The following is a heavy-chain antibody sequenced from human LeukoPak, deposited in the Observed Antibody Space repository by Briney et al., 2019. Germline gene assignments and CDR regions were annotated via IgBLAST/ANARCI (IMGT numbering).Heavy chain of an antibody. CDR3: ARDDSTGYLYFDH. CDR2: IKQDGSEK. CDR1: GFTFSSYW. V-gene: IGHV3-7*05. J-gene: IGHJ4*02. Sequence: GGSLRLSCAASGFTFSSYWMSWVRQAPGKGLEWVANIKQDGSEKYYVDSVKGRFTISRDNAENSLYLQMNSLRAEDTAVYYCARDDSTGYLYFDHWGQGTLVTVSS. D-gene: IGHD3-22*01.